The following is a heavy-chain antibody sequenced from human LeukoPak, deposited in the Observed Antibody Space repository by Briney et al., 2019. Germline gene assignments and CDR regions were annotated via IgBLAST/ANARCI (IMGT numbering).Heavy chain of an antibody. CDR3: ATASGSQYAEYFQH. V-gene: IGHV3-64*01. J-gene: IGHJ1*01. CDR2: ITSNGGST. Sequence: GGSLRLSCAASGFTFSRYAMNWVRQAPGKGLEYVSPITSNGGSTYYTNSVKGRFIISRDNFKNTLYLQLGILTAADMAIYYCATASGSQYAEYFQHWGQGTLVTVSS. CDR1: GFTFSRYA. D-gene: IGHD1-26*01.